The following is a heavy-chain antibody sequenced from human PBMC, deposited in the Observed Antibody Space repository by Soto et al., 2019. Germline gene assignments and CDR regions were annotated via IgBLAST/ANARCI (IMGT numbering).Heavy chain of an antibody. Sequence: TSETLSLTCTVSGGSISSSSYYWGWIRQPPGKGLEWIGSIYYSGSTYYNPSLKSRVTISVDTSKNQFSLKLSSVTAADTAVYYCARGGHYDFWSGSPPYGMDVWGQGTTVTVSS. CDR1: GGSISSSSYY. D-gene: IGHD3-3*01. CDR3: ARGGHYDFWSGSPPYGMDV. V-gene: IGHV4-39*07. J-gene: IGHJ6*02. CDR2: IYYSGST.